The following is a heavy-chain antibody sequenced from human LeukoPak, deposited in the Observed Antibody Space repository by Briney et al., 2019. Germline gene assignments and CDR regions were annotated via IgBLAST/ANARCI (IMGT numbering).Heavy chain of an antibody. CDR3: ARAVRRAARQLGTFDY. D-gene: IGHD6-6*01. Sequence: SQTLSLTCTVSGDSISSGDYYWSWIRQPPGKGLEWIGYIYYSGSTNYNPSLKSRVTISVDTSKNQFSLKLSSVTAADTAVYYCARAVRRAARQLGTFDYWGQGTLVTVSS. V-gene: IGHV4-30-4*01. CDR1: GDSISSGDYY. J-gene: IGHJ4*02. CDR2: IYYSGST.